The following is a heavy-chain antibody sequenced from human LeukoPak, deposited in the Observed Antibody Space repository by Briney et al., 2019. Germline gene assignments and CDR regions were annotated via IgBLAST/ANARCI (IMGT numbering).Heavy chain of an antibody. V-gene: IGHV1-18*01. CDR2: ISAYNGNT. Sequence: ASVKLSCKASGYTFTSYGISWVRQAPGQGLEWMGWISAYNGNTNYAQKLQGRVTMTTDTSTSTAYMELRSLRSDDTAVYYCARGKSSSSNYYYYYMDVWGKGTTVTVSS. CDR3: ARGKSSSSNYYYYYMDV. D-gene: IGHD6-6*01. J-gene: IGHJ6*03. CDR1: GYTFTSYG.